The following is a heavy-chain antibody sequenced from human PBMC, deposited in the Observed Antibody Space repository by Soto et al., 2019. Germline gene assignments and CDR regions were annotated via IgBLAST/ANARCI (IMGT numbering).Heavy chain of an antibody. CDR2: ISAYNGNT. CDR1: GYTFTSYG. V-gene: IGHV1-18*01. D-gene: IGHD3-3*01. Sequence: ASVKVSCKASGYTFTSYGISWVRQAPGQGLEWMGWISAYNGNTNYAQKLQGRVTMTTDTSTSTAYMELRSLRSDDTAVYYCASFADNFWSGSSVANYMDVWGKGTTVTVSS. CDR3: ASFADNFWSGSSVANYMDV. J-gene: IGHJ6*03.